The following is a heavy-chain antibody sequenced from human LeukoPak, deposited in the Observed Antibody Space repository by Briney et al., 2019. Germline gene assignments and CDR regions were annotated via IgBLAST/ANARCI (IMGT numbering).Heavy chain of an antibody. J-gene: IGHJ4*02. Sequence: GGSLRLSCSASGFTFNNYAMHWARQAPGKGLEYVSAISSNGGSTYYADSVTGRFTISRDNSKNTLYLQMSSVRAEDTAVYYCVKGAGQWLVYRFDYWGQGTLVTVSS. D-gene: IGHD6-19*01. V-gene: IGHV3-64D*09. CDR3: VKGAGQWLVYRFDY. CDR1: GFTFNNYA. CDR2: ISSNGGST.